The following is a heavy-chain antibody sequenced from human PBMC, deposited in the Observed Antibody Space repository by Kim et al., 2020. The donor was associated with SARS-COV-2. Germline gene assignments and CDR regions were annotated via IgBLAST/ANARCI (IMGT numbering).Heavy chain of an antibody. CDR3: ARYPIGNYYGSAPIDY. CDR2: ISSSGSTI. V-gene: IGHV3-48*03. J-gene: IGHJ4*02. D-gene: IGHD3-10*01. CDR1: GFTFSSYE. Sequence: GGSLRLSCAASGFTFSSYEMNWVRQAPGKGLEWVSYISSSGSTIYYADSVKGRFTISRDNAKNSLYLQMNSLRAEDTAVYYCARYPIGNYYGSAPIDYWGQGTLVTVSS.